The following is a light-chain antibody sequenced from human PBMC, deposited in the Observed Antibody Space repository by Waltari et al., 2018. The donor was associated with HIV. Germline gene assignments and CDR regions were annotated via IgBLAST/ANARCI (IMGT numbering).Light chain of an antibody. CDR3: QPYDKGPPYT. CDR1: QNVSTN. J-gene: IGKJ2*01. V-gene: IGKV3-15*01. CDR2: SAS. Sequence: EVVMTQSPATLSVSPGDAATLSCRASQNVSTNLAWYQQRPGQAPRLVVSSASIRAADIPARFSGSGSATEFTLTISSVHSDDFAFYFCQPYDKGPPYTFGQGTKLEIK.